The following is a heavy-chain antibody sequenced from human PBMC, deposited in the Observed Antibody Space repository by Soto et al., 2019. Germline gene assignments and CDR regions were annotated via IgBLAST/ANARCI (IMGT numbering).Heavy chain of an antibody. D-gene: IGHD1-26*01. J-gene: IGHJ4*02. CDR1: GGSISSGGYY. V-gene: IGHV4-31*03. CDR2: IYYSGST. Sequence: SETLSLTCTVSGGSISSGGYYWSWIRQHPGKGLEWIGYIYYSGSTYYNPSLKSRVTISVDTSKNQFSLKLSSVTAADTAVYYCARAHSGSYEFYFDYWGQGTLVTVSS. CDR3: ARAHSGSYEFYFDY.